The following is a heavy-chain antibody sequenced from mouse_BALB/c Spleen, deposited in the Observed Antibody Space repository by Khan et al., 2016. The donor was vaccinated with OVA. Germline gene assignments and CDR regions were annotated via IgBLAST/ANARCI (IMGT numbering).Heavy chain of an antibody. Sequence: VQLQQSGPELVKPGASMKISCKASGYSFTDYTMNWVKQSHGKSLEWIGLINPYNGGTSYNQKFKGKATLTVDKSSSTAYMELLSLTSEDSAVYYCARGNYYGINSWFAYWGQGTLVTVSA. CDR2: INPYNGGT. CDR1: GYSFTDYT. J-gene: IGHJ3*01. V-gene: IGHV1-18*01. D-gene: IGHD1-1*01. CDR3: ARGNYYGINSWFAY.